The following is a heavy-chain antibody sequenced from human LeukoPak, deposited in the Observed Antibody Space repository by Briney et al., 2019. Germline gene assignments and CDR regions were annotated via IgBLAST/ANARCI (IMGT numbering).Heavy chain of an antibody. CDR2: IYYSGST. D-gene: IGHD6-13*01. CDR1: GGSMGGGDFY. CDR3: ARSSAPAPTGEAAGILAFDY. J-gene: IGHJ4*02. Sequence: SETLSLTCTVSGGSMGGGDFYWSWIRQPPGKGLEWIVYIYYSGSTYYNPSLKSRVTVSVDTSKNQFSLKLNSVTAADTALYYCARSSAPAPTGEAAGILAFDYWGQGTLVTVSS. V-gene: IGHV4-30-4*01.